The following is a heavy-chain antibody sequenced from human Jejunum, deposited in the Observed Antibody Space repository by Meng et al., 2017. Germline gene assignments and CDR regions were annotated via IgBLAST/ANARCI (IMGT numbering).Heavy chain of an antibody. CDR3: ATIDGGIPFDY. D-gene: IGHD6-25*01. CDR1: GIIFNNYE. J-gene: IGHJ4*02. CDR2: ISAGGDTK. Sequence: GESLKISCAASGIIFNNYEMNWVRQAPGKGLEWVSYISAGGDTKYYADSVKGRFTISRDNPRKSLYLQMNALRVEDTALYYCATIDGGIPFDYWGQGTLVTGAS. V-gene: IGHV3-48*03.